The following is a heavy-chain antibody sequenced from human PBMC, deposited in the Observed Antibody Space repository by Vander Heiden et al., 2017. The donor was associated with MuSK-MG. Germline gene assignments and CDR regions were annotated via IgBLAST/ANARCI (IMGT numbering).Heavy chain of an antibody. J-gene: IGHJ4*02. CDR1: GGTFSSYA. D-gene: IGHD3-9*01. V-gene: IGHV1-69*01. Sequence: QVQLVQSGAEVKKPGSSVKVSCKASGGTFSSYAISWVRQAPGQGLEWMGGIIPIFGTANYAQKFQGRVTITADESTSTAYMELSSLRSEDTAVYYCARVYDILTGSGDYFDYWGQGTLVTVSS. CDR2: IIPIFGTA. CDR3: ARVYDILTGSGDYFDY.